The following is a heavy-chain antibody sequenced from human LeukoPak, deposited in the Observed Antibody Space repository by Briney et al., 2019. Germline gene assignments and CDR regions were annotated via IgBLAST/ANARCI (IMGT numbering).Heavy chain of an antibody. J-gene: IGHJ4*02. D-gene: IGHD2/OR15-2a*01. Sequence: PGGSLRLSCAASGFTFSSYSMNWVRQAPGKGLEWVSSISSSSSYIYHADSVKGRFTISRDNAKNSLYLQMNSLRAEDTAVYYCARGLSAREAAPDYWGQGTLVTVSS. V-gene: IGHV3-21*01. CDR1: GFTFSSYS. CDR3: ARGLSAREAAPDY. CDR2: ISSSSSYI.